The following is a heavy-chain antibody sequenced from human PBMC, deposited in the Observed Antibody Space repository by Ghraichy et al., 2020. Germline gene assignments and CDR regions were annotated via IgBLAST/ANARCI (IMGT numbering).Heavy chain of an antibody. CDR2: INHSGST. Sequence: SETLSLTCAVYGGSFSGYYWSWIRQPPGKGLEWIGEINHSGSTNYNPSLKSRVTISVDTSKNQFSLKLSSVTAADTAVYYCARKGGKSDHNFDYWGQGTLVTVSS. CDR3: ARKGGKSDHNFDY. V-gene: IGHV4-34*01. D-gene: IGHD4-23*01. CDR1: GGSFSGYY. J-gene: IGHJ4*02.